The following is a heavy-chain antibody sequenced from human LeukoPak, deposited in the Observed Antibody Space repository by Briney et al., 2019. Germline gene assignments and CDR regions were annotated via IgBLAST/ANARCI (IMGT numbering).Heavy chain of an antibody. CDR3: ARMILLLGDVLTVPPRGFDY. V-gene: IGHV1-69*04. CDR2: IIPILGIA. D-gene: IGHD3-9*01. Sequence: GASVKVSCKASGGTFSSYAISWVRQAPGQGLEWMGRIIPILGIANYAQKFQGRVTITADKSTSTAYMELRSLRSDDTAVYYCARMILLLGDVLTVPPRGFDYWGQGTLVTVSS. J-gene: IGHJ4*02. CDR1: GGTFSSYA.